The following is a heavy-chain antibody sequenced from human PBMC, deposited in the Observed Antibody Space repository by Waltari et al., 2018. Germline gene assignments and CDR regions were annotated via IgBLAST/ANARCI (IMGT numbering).Heavy chain of an antibody. V-gene: IGHV4-39*07. D-gene: IGHD3-22*01. CDR1: GGSISSSSYY. Sequence: QLQLQESGPGLVKPSETLSLTCTVSGGSISSSSYYWGWIRQPPGKGLEWIGSIYYSGSTYYNPSLKSRVTISVDTSKNQFSLKLSSVTAADTAVYYCARREYDSSGYYYCGQGTLVTVSS. CDR3: ARREYDSSGYYY. J-gene: IGHJ4*02. CDR2: IYYSGST.